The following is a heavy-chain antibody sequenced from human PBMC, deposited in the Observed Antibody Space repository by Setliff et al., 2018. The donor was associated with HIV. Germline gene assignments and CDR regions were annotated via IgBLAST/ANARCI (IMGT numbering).Heavy chain of an antibody. D-gene: IGHD3-22*01. CDR2: ITVHNGNT. J-gene: IGHJ5*02. CDR1: GYMFTDYG. Sequence: ASVKVSCKASGYMFTDYGITWVRQAPGQGLEWMGWITVHNGNTEYSQKFQGRVTITRDTSASAAYMELRSLTSEDTAMYYCARGLEVYYDSRHYYPGWLDPWGQGTLVTVSS. V-gene: IGHV1-18*01. CDR3: ARGLEVYYDSRHYYPGWLDP.